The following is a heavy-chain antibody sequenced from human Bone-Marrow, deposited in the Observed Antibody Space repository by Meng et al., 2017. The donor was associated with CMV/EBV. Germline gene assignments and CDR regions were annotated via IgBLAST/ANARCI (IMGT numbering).Heavy chain of an antibody. J-gene: IGHJ4*02. D-gene: IGHD3-9*01. Sequence: GGSLRLSCAASGFTFSSYEMNWVRQAPGKGLEWVAVISYDGSNKYYADSVKGRFTISRDNSKNTLYLQMNSLRAEDTAVYYCARDHLAPDYDILTGSFDYWGQGTLVTFSS. CDR3: ARDHLAPDYDILTGSFDY. CDR1: GFTFSSYE. CDR2: ISYDGSNK. V-gene: IGHV3-30*04.